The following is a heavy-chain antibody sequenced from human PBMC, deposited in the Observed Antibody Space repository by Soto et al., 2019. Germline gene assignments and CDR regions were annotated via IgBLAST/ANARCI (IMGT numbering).Heavy chain of an antibody. CDR1: GGTFSSYA. Sequence: QVQLVQSGAEVKKPGSSVKVSCKASGGTFSSYAISWVRQAPGQGLEWMGGIIPIFGTANYAQKFQGRVTITADESTSTAYMELSSRRSEDTAVYYCARETRRYDAHRPPIDYGMDVWGQGTTVTVSS. D-gene: IGHD3-3*01. CDR3: ARETRRYDAHRPPIDYGMDV. CDR2: IIPIFGTA. J-gene: IGHJ6*02. V-gene: IGHV1-69*01.